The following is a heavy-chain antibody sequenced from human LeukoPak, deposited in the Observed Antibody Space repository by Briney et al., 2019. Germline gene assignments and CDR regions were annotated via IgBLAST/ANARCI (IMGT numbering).Heavy chain of an antibody. V-gene: IGHV4-31*03. CDR1: GVSISSGGYY. J-gene: IGHJ4*02. CDR2: IYYSGST. D-gene: IGHD4-17*01. CDR3: ARGSPLYYGDYVYYFDY. Sequence: PSETLSLTCTVSGVSISSGGYYWSWIRQHPGKGLEWIGYIYYSGSTYYNPSLKSRVTISVDTSKNQFSLKLSSVTAADTAVYYCARGSPLYYGDYVYYFDYWGQGTLVTVSS.